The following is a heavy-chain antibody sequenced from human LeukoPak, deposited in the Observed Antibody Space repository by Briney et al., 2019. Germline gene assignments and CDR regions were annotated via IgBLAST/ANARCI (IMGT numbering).Heavy chain of an antibody. D-gene: IGHD6-13*01. CDR2: IYHSGST. CDR1: GGSISSGGYS. Sequence: PSETLSLTCTVSGGSISSGGYSWSWIRQPPGKGLEWIGYIYHSGSTNYNPSLKGRVTISVDRSKNQFSLKLSSVTAADTAVYYCASSHKDAAAGLVGDWYFDLWGRGTLVTVSS. J-gene: IGHJ2*01. V-gene: IGHV4-30-2*01. CDR3: ASSHKDAAAGLVGDWYFDL.